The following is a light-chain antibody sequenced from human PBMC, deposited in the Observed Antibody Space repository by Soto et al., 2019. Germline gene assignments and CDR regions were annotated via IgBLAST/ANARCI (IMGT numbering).Light chain of an antibody. CDR1: SGSIAXXX. J-gene: IGLJ3*02. V-gene: IGLV6-57*02. CDR3: QSYGDNNQV. CDR2: EDN. Sequence: NFMLTQPHSVSEXPXKTXXXXCXXSSGSIAXXXVQWFXQRPGSAPXTVIYEDNKRPSGVPDRFSGSIDSSSNSASLTISGXKTEDEADYYCQSYGDNNQVFGGGTQLTVL.